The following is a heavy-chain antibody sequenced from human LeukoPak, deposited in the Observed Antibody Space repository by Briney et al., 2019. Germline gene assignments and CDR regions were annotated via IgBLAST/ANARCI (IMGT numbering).Heavy chain of an antibody. CDR2: ISSSGSTI. D-gene: IGHD3-9*01. CDR1: GFTFSSYE. CDR3: ARDPRGYDILTGYYDYYYYYGMDV. J-gene: IGHJ6*04. Sequence: PGGSLRLSCAASGFTFSSYEMNWVRQAPGKGLEWVSCISSSGSTIYYADSVKGRFTISRDNAKNSLYLQMNSLRAEDTAVYYCARDPRGYDILTGYYDYYYYYGMDVWGKGTTVTVSS. V-gene: IGHV3-48*03.